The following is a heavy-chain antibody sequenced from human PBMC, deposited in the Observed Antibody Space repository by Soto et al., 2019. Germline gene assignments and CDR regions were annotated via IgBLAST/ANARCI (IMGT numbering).Heavy chain of an antibody. CDR2: ISGSGGST. J-gene: IGHJ4*02. D-gene: IGHD2-2*01. CDR1: GFTFRSYA. CDR3: AKEYCSCSSCYLFDY. Sequence: EVQLLESGGGLVQPGGSLRLSCAASGFTFRSYAMSWVRQAPGKGLEWVSAISGSGGSTYYADSVKGRFTISRDNSKITLYLQMNSLRAEDTAVYYCAKEYCSCSSCYLFDYWGQGTLVTVSS. V-gene: IGHV3-23*01.